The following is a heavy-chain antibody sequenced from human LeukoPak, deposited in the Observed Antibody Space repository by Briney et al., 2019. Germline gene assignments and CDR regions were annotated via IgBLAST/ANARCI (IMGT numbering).Heavy chain of an antibody. Sequence: GASVKVSCKVSGYTLTELSMHWVRQAPGKGLEWMGGFDPEDGETIYAQKLQGRVTMTTDTSTNTAYMELRSLRSDDTAVYYCARVTIFGVVQDYWGQGTLVTVSS. CDR1: GYTLTELS. CDR3: ARVTIFGVVQDY. J-gene: IGHJ4*02. D-gene: IGHD3-3*01. CDR2: FDPEDGET. V-gene: IGHV1-24*01.